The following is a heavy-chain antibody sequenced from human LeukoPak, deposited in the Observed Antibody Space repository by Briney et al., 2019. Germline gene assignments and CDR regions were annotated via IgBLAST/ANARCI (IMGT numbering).Heavy chain of an antibody. Sequence: GASVKVSCKASGGTFSSYGINWVRQAPGQGLEWMGVIIPILGSPNYAQKFQGRVTITADESTNTAYMDLNSLIFEDTAIYYCVRDAGGDTCGYGDYWGQGTLVTVSS. CDR2: IIPILGSP. CDR3: VRDAGGDTCGYGDY. J-gene: IGHJ4*02. V-gene: IGHV1-69*13. D-gene: IGHD3-10*01. CDR1: GGTFSSYG.